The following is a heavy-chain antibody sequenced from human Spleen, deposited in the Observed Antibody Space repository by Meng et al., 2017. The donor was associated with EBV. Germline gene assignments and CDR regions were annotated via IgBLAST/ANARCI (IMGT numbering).Heavy chain of an antibody. CDR2: MYYSGST. D-gene: IGHD6-19*01. V-gene: IGHV4-39*07. CDR1: GGSSSSSSYY. Sequence: QLQPQDSGPWLEKLSETLSLTCTVYGGSSSSSSYYWGWSRQPPGKGLEWIGSMYYSGSTYHNPSLKSRVTISVDTSKNQFSLKLSSVTAADTAVYYCARDLKVYNSGWSFDYWGQGTLVTVSS. CDR3: ARDLKVYNSGWSFDY. J-gene: IGHJ4*02.